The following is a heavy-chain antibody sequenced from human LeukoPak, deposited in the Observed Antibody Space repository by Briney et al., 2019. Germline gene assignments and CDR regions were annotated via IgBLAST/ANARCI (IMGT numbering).Heavy chain of an antibody. Sequence: GGSLRLSCAASGFTFSSYSMNWVRQAPGKGLEWVSSISSSSSYIYYADSVKGRFTISRDNAKNSLYLQMNSLRAEDTAVYYSARDDPSPGYSSGWPYFDYWGQGTLVTISS. CDR1: GFTFSSYS. D-gene: IGHD6-19*01. V-gene: IGHV3-21*01. CDR3: ARDDPSPGYSSGWPYFDY. CDR2: ISSSSSYI. J-gene: IGHJ4*02.